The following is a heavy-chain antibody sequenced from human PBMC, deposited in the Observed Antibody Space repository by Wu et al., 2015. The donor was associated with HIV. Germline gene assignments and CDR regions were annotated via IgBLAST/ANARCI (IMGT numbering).Heavy chain of an antibody. CDR1: GGTFSSYA. Sequence: QVQLVQSGAEVKKPGSSVKVSCKASGGTFSSYAISWVRQAPGQGLEWMGGIIPIFGTANYAQKFQGRVTITADESTSTAYMELSSLRSEDTAVYYCARGNLIAAAGYYYYMDVWGKGTTVTVSS. CDR3: ARGNLIAAAGYYYYMDV. V-gene: IGHV1-69*12. J-gene: IGHJ6*03. CDR2: IIPIFGTA. D-gene: IGHD6-13*01.